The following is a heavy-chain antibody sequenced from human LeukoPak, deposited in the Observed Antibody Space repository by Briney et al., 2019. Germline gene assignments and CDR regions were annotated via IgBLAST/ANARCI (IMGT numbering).Heavy chain of an antibody. CDR1: GGSLSSYY. CDR3: ARSRGVYDSSGCPCYFDY. CDR2: IYYSGST. J-gene: IGHJ4*02. V-gene: IGHV4-59*08. Sequence: PSETLSLTCTVSGGSLSSYYWSWIRQPPGKGLEWIGYIYYSGSTNYNPSLKSRVTISVDTSKNQFSLKLSSVTAADTAVYYCARSRGVYDSSGCPCYFDYWGQGTLVTVSS. D-gene: IGHD3-22*01.